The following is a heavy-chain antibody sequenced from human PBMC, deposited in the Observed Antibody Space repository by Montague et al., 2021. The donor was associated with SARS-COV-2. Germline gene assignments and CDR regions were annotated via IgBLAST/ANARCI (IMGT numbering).Heavy chain of an antibody. CDR3: LGELSLSLDY. CDR2: ISYDGSNK. V-gene: IGHV3-30-3*01. Sequence: SLRLSCAASGFTFSSYAMHWVRQAPGKGLEWVAAISYDGSNKYYADSVKGRFTISRDNSKNTLYLQMNSLRAEDTAVYYCLGELSLSLDYWGQGTLVTVSS. CDR1: GFTFSSYA. J-gene: IGHJ4*02. D-gene: IGHD3-16*02.